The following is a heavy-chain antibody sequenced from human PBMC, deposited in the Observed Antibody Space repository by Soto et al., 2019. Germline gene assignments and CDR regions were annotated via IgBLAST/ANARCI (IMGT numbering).Heavy chain of an antibody. CDR2: ISGSGSTI. CDR3: AKAATVTSVYYMDV. V-gene: IGHV3-23*01. CDR1: GFTFSSYA. Sequence: EVQLLESGGGLVQPGGSLRLSCVASGFTFSSYAMRWVRQAPGRGLEWVSAISGSGSTIYYADSVKGRFTISRDNSKNTLFLQMNGLTDADTAIYYCAKAATVTSVYYMDVWGKGTTVTVSS. J-gene: IGHJ6*03. D-gene: IGHD4-17*01.